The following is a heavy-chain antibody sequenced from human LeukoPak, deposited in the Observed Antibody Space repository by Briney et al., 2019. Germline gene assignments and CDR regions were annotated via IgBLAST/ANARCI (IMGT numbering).Heavy chain of an antibody. J-gene: IGHJ4*02. Sequence: PGGSLRPSCVASGFTFSTFAMSWVRQTPRKGLEWVSAISGSDAGTYYADSVKGRFTISRDNSRNTLYLQMNNLRADDTAVYYCAKAPKGSCRGAFCYSFDHWAQGILVAVSS. CDR3: AKAPKGSCRGAFCYSFDH. D-gene: IGHD2-15*01. CDR2: ISGSDAGT. CDR1: GFTFSTFA. V-gene: IGHV3-23*01.